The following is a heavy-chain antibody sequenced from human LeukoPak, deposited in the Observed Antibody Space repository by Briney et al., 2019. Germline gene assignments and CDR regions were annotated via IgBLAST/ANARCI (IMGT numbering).Heavy chain of an antibody. CDR2: ISYDGSNK. Sequence: PGGSLRLSCAASGFTFSSYAMHWVRQAPGKGLEWVAVISYDGSNKYYADSVKGRFTISRDNSKNTLYLQMNSLRAEDTAVYYCAKKGALAAIFWYFAYWGQETLVTVSS. CDR1: GFTFSSYA. J-gene: IGHJ4*02. V-gene: IGHV3-30*04. D-gene: IGHD2-15*01. CDR3: AKKGALAAIFWYFAY.